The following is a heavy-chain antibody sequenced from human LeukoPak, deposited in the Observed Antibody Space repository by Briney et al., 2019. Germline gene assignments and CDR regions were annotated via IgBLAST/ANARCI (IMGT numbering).Heavy chain of an antibody. D-gene: IGHD2-2*01. CDR2: IGSDGITT. CDR1: GFSFSHYS. V-gene: IGHV3-64*02. CDR3: TRAYCSSSACYRFDY. J-gene: IGHJ4*02. Sequence: GGSLRLSCAASGFSFSHYSMNWVRQAPGEGLEFVSSIGSDGITTYYGDSVKGRFTISRDNPENTLYLQMGSLRPEDMAVYYCTRAYCSSSACYRFDYWGRGTLVTVSS.